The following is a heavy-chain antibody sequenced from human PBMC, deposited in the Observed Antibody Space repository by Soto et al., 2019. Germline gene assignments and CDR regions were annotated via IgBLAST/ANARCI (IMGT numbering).Heavy chain of an antibody. Sequence: GGTLRVSCAASVFTFSMYWMHWVRQVPGKGPEWVSRINDDGISTNYADSVKGRFTISRDNAKNTLYLQMNALRVEDTAVYYCTRGPRSTSTGTGAFWGQGTLVTVSS. CDR3: TRGPRSTSTGTGAF. V-gene: IGHV3-74*01. CDR1: VFTFSMYW. D-gene: IGHD1-1*01. J-gene: IGHJ4*02. CDR2: INDDGIST.